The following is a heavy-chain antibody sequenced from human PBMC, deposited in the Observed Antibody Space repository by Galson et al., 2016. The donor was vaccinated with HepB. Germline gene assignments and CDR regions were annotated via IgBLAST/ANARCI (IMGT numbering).Heavy chain of an antibody. V-gene: IGHV3-23*01. D-gene: IGHD1-26*01. CDR3: GKHVGFDS. CDR2: ITRSGDAT. Sequence: SLRLSCAASGFSFSNCGMSWVRQAPGRGLEWVSGITRSGDATHYEDFVKGRFTISRDNSKNTLYLYMNNLTAGDTAIYYCGKHVGFDSWGQGALVSVSS. CDR1: GFSFSNCG. J-gene: IGHJ5*01.